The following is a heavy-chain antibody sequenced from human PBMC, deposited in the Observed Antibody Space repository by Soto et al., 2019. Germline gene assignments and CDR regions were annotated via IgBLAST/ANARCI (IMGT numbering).Heavy chain of an antibody. V-gene: IGHV3-74*01. J-gene: IGHJ4*02. CDR1: GFTFSTYW. CDR2: ISSDGSST. CDR3: AQLGYCSDVTCYSCI. Sequence: GGSLSLSCAASGFTFSTYWMHWVRQAPGKGLVWVSRISSDGSSTTYADSVKGRFTISRDDAKNTLYLQMNSLRAEDTAVYYCAQLGYCSDVTCYSCIWGQGTLVTVSS. D-gene: IGHD2-15*01.